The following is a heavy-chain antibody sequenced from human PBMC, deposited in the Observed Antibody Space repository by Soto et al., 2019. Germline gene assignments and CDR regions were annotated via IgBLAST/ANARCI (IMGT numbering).Heavy chain of an antibody. Sequence: QLQLEESGPGLVKPSETLSLSCTVSGGSISSSSNFWGWIRQPPGKGPEWIGSISYSGSTYYNPFLKRRINLSVDTSKNQFSLKVTSVTATDTAVYYCARHDDRGRFINGFDIWGQGTMVTVSS. CDR3: ARHDDRGRFINGFDI. D-gene: IGHD1-26*01. CDR1: GGSISSSSNF. J-gene: IGHJ3*02. V-gene: IGHV4-39*01. CDR2: ISYSGST.